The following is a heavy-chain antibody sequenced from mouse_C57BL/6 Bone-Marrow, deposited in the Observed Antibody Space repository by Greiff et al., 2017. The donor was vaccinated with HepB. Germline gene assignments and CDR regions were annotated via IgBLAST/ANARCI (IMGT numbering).Heavy chain of an antibody. V-gene: IGHV5-4*03. CDR2: ISDGGSYT. CDR1: GFTFSSYA. Sequence: EVKLEESGGGLVKPGGSLKLSCAASGFTFSSYAMSWVRQTPEKRLEWVATISDGGSYTYYPDNVKGRFTISRDNAKNNLYLQMSHLKSEDTAMYYCARARNYDWDAMDYWGQGTSVTVSS. J-gene: IGHJ4*01. D-gene: IGHD2-4*01. CDR3: ARARNYDWDAMDY.